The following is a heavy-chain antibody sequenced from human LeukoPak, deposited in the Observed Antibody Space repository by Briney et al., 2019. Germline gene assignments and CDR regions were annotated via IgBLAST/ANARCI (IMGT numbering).Heavy chain of an antibody. CDR2: ISAYNGNT. D-gene: IGHD3-3*01. Sequence: ASVKVSCKASGHTFTSYGISWVRQAPGQGLEWMGWISAYNGNTNYAQKLQGRVTMTTDTSTSTAYMELRSLGSDDTAVYYCARDGKGRFDFRENDYWGQGTLVTVSS. V-gene: IGHV1-18*01. J-gene: IGHJ4*02. CDR3: ARDGKGRFDFRENDY. CDR1: GHTFTSYG.